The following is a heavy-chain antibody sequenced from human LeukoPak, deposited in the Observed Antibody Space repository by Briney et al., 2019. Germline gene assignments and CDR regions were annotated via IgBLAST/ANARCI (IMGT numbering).Heavy chain of an antibody. J-gene: IGHJ4*02. D-gene: IGHD2-15*01. CDR3: IGVGWQPDY. CDR2: IYRIGTT. Sequence: SETLSVTCTVFGDSVTGYFLNWVRQPPGKGLEWIGHIYRIGTTNYNPSLKSRPTISADTSKNKFSLQLRSVTAADTAVYCVIGVGWQPDYWGQGALVTVSS. V-gene: IGHV4-59*02. CDR1: GDSVTGYF.